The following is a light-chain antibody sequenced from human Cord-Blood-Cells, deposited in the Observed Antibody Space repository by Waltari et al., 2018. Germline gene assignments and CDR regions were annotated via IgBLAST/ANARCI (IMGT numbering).Light chain of an antibody. J-gene: IGLJ3*02. CDR2: EGS. V-gene: IGLV2-23*01. CDR3: CSYAGSSTWV. Sequence: QSALTQPASVSGSPGPSITIPGTGTSSDVGGYNLVPWYQQHPGKAPKLMIYEGSKRPSGVSNRFSGSKSGNTASLTISGLQAEDEADYYCCSYAGSSTWVFGGGTKLTVL. CDR1: SSDVGGYNL.